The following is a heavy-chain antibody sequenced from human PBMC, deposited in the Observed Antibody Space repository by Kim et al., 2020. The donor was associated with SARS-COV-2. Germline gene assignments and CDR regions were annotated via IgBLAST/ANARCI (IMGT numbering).Heavy chain of an antibody. D-gene: IGHD2-21*01. CDR1: GFTFSSYA. Sequence: GGSLRLSCAASGFTFSSYAMHWVRQAPGKGLEWVAVISYDGSNKYYADSVKGRFTISRDNSKNTLYLQMNSLRAEDTAVYYCARERVRADYYYYYMDVWGKGTTVTVSS. J-gene: IGHJ6*03. CDR2: ISYDGSNK. V-gene: IGHV3-30-3*01. CDR3: ARERVRADYYYYYMDV.